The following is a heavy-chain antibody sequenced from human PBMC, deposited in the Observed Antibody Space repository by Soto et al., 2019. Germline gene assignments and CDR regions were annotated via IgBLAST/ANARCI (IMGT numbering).Heavy chain of an antibody. V-gene: IGHV1-18*01. Sequence: QVELVQSEAEVKKPGASVKVSCKTSGYTFSNHGISWVRQAPGQGLEWMGWFSTYNGNTVFARKLDDRFTMTTDTSTKTVYMELRSLTSDDTALYFCARHKTSRENDPPKPWVAMDVWGQGTAVTVSS. CDR2: FSTYNGNT. D-gene: IGHD1-26*01. CDR1: GYTFSNHG. J-gene: IGHJ6*02. CDR3: ARHKTSRENDPPKPWVAMDV.